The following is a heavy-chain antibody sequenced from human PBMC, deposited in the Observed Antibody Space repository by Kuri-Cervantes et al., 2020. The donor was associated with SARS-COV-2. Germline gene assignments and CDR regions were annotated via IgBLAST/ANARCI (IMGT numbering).Heavy chain of an antibody. D-gene: IGHD6-13*01. V-gene: IGHV1-18*01. CDR2: ISAYNGNT. J-gene: IGHJ4*02. CDR3: AREDRAAAATFDY. CDR1: GYTFTSYG. Sequence: ASVKVSCKASGYTFTSYGISWVRQAPGQGLEWMGWISAYNGNTNYAQKPQGRVTMTPDTSTSTVYMELSSLRSEDTAVYYCAREDRAAAATFDYWGQGTLVTVSS.